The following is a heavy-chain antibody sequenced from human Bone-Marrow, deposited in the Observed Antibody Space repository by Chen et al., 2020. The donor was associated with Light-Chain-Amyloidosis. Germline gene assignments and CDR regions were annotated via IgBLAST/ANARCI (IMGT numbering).Heavy chain of an antibody. Sequence: QVQLVESGGGVVQPGGSLRLSCAASGFSFRNSDMHWVRQAPGKGLEWVAVVWNDGSVKYYADSVEGRFSVSRDNPNNILYLQMDSLRVEDTGIYYCARYHLGSYLKDPFDSWGQGTRVTVSS. V-gene: IGHV3-33*01. D-gene: IGHD3-10*01. CDR2: VWNDGSVK. CDR1: GFSFRNSD. CDR3: ARYHLGSYLKDPFDS. J-gene: IGHJ4*02.